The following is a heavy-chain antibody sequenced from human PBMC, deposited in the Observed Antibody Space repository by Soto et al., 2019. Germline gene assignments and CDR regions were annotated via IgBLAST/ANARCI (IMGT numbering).Heavy chain of an antibody. CDR1: GGSFSGYY. J-gene: IGHJ4*02. D-gene: IGHD5-18*01. CDR2: INHSGST. Sequence: QVQLQQWGAGLLKPSETLSRTCAVYGGSFSGYYWSWIRQPPGKGLEWIGEINHSGSTNYNPSLKSRATISVDTSKTQFSLKLSSVTAADTAVYYCARGDPYTALIDSWGQGTLITVSS. CDR3: ARGDPYTALIDS. V-gene: IGHV4-34*02.